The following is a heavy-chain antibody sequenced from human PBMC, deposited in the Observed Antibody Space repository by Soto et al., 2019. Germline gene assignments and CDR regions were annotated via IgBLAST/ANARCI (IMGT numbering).Heavy chain of an antibody. CDR2: TYYRSKWYN. D-gene: IGHD3-9*01. CDR1: GATVYTDSAA. V-gene: IGHV6-1*01. J-gene: IGHJ5*02. CDR3: ARYLDWFGA. Sequence: QTLYLTRDTSGATVYTDSAAWNCIRQSPSRGLEWLGRTYYRSKWYNDYAVSVKSRITITPDTSKNHFSLQLSSVTPEDKAVYYCARYLDWFGAWGQGTLVTVSS.